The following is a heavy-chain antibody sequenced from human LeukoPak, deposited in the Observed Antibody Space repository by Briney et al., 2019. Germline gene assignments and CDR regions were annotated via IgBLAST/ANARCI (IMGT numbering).Heavy chain of an antibody. CDR2: ISNSGSIT. V-gene: IGHV3-48*03. CDR1: GFTFSSYE. J-gene: IGHJ5*02. Sequence: GGSLRLSCTASGFTFSSYEMNWVRQAPGKGLEWVSYISNSGSITYYADSVKGRFTISRDNAKNSLYLQMNSLRAEDTAVYYCARVPAYSYGQSWFDPWGQGSLVTVSS. D-gene: IGHD5-18*01. CDR3: ARVPAYSYGQSWFDP.